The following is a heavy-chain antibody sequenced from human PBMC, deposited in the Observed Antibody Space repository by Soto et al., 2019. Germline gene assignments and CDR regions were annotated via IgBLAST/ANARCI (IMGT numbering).Heavy chain of an antibody. J-gene: IGHJ6*02. CDR3: AREWNTMVRGVILSHGMDV. CDR2: IYYSGST. D-gene: IGHD3-10*01. CDR1: GGSISSGGYY. Sequence: SETLSLTCTVSGGSISSGGYYWSWIRQHPGKGLEWIGYIYYSGSTYYNPSLKSRVTISVDTSKNQFSLKLSSVTAADTAVYYCAREWNTMVRGVILSHGMDVWGQGTTVTVSS. V-gene: IGHV4-31*03.